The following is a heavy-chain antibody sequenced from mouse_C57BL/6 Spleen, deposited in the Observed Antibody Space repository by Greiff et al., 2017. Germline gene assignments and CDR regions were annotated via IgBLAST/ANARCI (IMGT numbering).Heavy chain of an antibody. CDR3: ARSVTTVVATRGYAMDY. D-gene: IGHD1-1*01. CDR1: GYSITSDY. J-gene: IGHJ4*01. Sequence: EVQLQESGPGLAKPSQTLSLTCSVTGYSITSDYWNWIRKFPGNKLEYMGYISYSGSTYYNPSLKSRISITRDTSKNQYYLQLNSVTTEDTATYYCARSVTTVVATRGYAMDYWGQGTSVTVSS. V-gene: IGHV3-8*01. CDR2: ISYSGST.